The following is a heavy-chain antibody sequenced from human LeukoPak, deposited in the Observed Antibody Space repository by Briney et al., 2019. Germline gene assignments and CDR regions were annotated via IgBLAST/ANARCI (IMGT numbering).Heavy chain of an antibody. J-gene: IGHJ4*02. CDR1: GFTFSSYN. D-gene: IGHD3-22*01. V-gene: IGHV3-23*01. CDR3: AKVSGTMIVADLYYFDY. Sequence: GGSLRLSCAASGFTFSSYNMNWVRQAPGKGLEWVSAISGSGGSTYYADSVKGRFTISRDNSKNTLYLQMNSLRAEDTAVYYCAKVSGTMIVADLYYFDYWGQGTLVTVSS. CDR2: ISGSGGST.